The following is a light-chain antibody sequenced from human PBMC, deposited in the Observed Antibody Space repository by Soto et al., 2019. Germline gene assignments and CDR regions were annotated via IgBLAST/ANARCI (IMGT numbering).Light chain of an antibody. CDR1: KNDIGVYDF. Sequence: QSALTQPPSASGSPGQSVTISCTGTKNDIGVYDFVSWYQHHPGKAPRLIIYEVVQRPSGVPDRFSGSKSGNTASLPVSGLQAADEDDYFCKSYAGSNTYVFGSGTKLTVL. CDR3: KSYAGSNTYV. J-gene: IGLJ1*01. V-gene: IGLV2-8*01. CDR2: EVV.